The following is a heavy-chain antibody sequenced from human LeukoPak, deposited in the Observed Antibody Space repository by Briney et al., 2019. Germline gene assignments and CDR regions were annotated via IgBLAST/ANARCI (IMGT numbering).Heavy chain of an antibody. CDR1: GGSLSSGGYY. J-gene: IGHJ4*02. CDR3: ASAPLGNSFGYMAY. V-gene: IGHV4-31*03. Sequence: PSQTLSLTCTVSGGSLSSGGYYWNWIRQHPTEGLEWIGHIYYTGRTTYNPSVKSRVTISADTSKNQFSLRLNSVTAADTAVYFCASAPLGNSFGYMAYWGQGALVTVSS. CDR2: IYYTGRT. D-gene: IGHD5-18*01.